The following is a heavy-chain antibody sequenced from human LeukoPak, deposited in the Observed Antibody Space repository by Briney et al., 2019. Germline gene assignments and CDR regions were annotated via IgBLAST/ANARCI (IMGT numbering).Heavy chain of an antibody. CDR2: ISSDGSIT. CDR1: GFTFSTYW. CDR3: AKAYYQLLYYYYYYMDV. D-gene: IGHD2-2*01. Sequence: PGGSLRLSCAASGFTFSTYWMHWVRQAPGKGLVWVSRISSDGSITSYADSVKGRFTISRDNAKNTLYLQMNSLRAEDTAVYYCAKAYYQLLYYYYYYMDVWGKGTTVTVSS. V-gene: IGHV3-74*01. J-gene: IGHJ6*03.